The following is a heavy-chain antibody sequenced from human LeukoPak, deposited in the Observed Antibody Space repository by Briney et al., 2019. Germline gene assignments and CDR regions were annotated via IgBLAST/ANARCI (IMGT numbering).Heavy chain of an antibody. CDR3: ARGGGYSYGYRPDYFDY. Sequence: SETLSLTCTVSGGSISSYYWSWIRQPPGKGLEWIGYIYYSGSTDYNPSLKSRVTISVDTSKNQFSLKLSSVTAADTAVYYCARGGGYSYGYRPDYFDYWGQGTLVTVSS. CDR2: IYYSGST. D-gene: IGHD5-18*01. J-gene: IGHJ4*02. V-gene: IGHV4-59*01. CDR1: GGSISSYY.